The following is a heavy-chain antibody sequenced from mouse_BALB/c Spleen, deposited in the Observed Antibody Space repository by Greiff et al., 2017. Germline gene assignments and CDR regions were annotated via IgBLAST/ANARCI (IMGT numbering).Heavy chain of an antibody. V-gene: IGHV14-4*02. CDR3: IYGNSAWFAY. CDR2: IDPENGDT. Sequence: EVQLQQSGAELVRSGASVKLSCTASGFIIKDYYMHWVKQRPEQGLEWIGWIDPENGDTEYAPKFQGKATMTADTSSNTAYLQLSSLTSEDTAVYYCIYGNSAWFAYWGQGTLVTVSA. CDR1: GFIIKDYY. J-gene: IGHJ3*01. D-gene: IGHD2-1*01.